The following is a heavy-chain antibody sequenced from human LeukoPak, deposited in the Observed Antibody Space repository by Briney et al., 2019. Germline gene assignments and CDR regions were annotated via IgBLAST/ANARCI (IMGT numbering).Heavy chain of an antibody. Sequence: GGSLRLSCAASGFTFSRHWMHWVRQAPGKGLVWISRINSGASDTNYADFVKGRFTISRDNAKNTMYLQINSLRDEDTAVYYCARICSSTDCLIPDWGQGTLVTVSS. CDR2: INSGASDT. CDR1: GFTFSRHW. CDR3: ARICSSTDCLIPD. J-gene: IGHJ4*02. D-gene: IGHD2-2*01. V-gene: IGHV3-74*01.